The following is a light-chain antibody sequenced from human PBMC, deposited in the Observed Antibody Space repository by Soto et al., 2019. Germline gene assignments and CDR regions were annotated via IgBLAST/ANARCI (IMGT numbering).Light chain of an antibody. V-gene: IGKV3-20*01. CDR1: QSITSNF. CDR2: GAS. J-gene: IGKJ2*01. CDR3: QQYDRSPLMYT. Sequence: EIVLTQSPGTLSLSPGERATLSCRASQSITSNFLAWYQQKPGQAPRLLIYGASSRATGIPDRFSGSGSERDFTLTINRLEPEDFAVDFCQQYDRSPLMYTFGQGTKVDIK.